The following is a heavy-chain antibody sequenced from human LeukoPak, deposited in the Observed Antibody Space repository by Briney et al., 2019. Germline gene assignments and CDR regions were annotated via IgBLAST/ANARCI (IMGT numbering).Heavy chain of an antibody. V-gene: IGHV4-39*07. CDR1: SGSISTSNYY. D-gene: IGHD2-2*01. J-gene: IGHJ4*02. CDR3: AVLFTEGRASVPAAAIHFDY. CDR2: IFYSGST. Sequence: SETLSLTCTVSSGSISTSNYYWGWVRQPPGKALEWIGNIFYSGSTYYSPSLKSRVTISLDTSRNQFSLKLSSVTAADTAVYYCAVLFTEGRASVPAAAIHFDYWGQGTLVTVSS.